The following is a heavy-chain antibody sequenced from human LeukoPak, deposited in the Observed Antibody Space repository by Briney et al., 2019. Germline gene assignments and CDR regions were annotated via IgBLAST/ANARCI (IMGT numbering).Heavy chain of an antibody. CDR1: GGSISSSSYY. V-gene: IGHV4-39*07. D-gene: IGHD6-13*01. CDR2: IYYSGST. CDR3: ARGRQQLPRGYFDY. J-gene: IGHJ4*02. Sequence: PSETLSLTCTVSGGSISSSSYYWGWIRQPPGKGLEWIGSIYYSGSTYYNPSLKSRVTISVDTSKNQFSLKLSSVTAADTAVYYCARGRQQLPRGYFDYWGQGTLVTVSS.